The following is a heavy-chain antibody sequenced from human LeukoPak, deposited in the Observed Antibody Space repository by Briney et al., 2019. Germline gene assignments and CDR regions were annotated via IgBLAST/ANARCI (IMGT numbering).Heavy chain of an antibody. J-gene: IGHJ4*02. CDR3: AKDRPNYYESNGHYYRRDGDY. V-gene: IGHV3-23*01. Sequence: PGGSLRLSCAASGFTFSSYAMSWVRQAPGKGLEWVSSISGNGDYTFYAGSVKGRFTISRDNSKSTLYLQMNSLRAEDTAIYYCAKDRPNYYESNGHYYRRDGDYWGQGALVTVSS. CDR1: GFTFSSYA. D-gene: IGHD3-22*01. CDR2: ISGNGDYT.